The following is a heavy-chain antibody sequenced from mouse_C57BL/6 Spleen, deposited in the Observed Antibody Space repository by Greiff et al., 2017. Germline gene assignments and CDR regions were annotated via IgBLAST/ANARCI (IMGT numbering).Heavy chain of an antibody. CDR1: GFSLTSYG. V-gene: IGHV2-2*01. CDR3: ARNWELGYAMDY. Sequence: QVQLQQSGPGLVQPSQSLSITCTVSGFSLTSYGVHWVRQSPGKGLEWLGVIWSGGSTDYNAAFISRRSISKDNSKSQVFFKMNSLQADDTAIYYCARNWELGYAMDYWGQGTSVTVSS. CDR2: IWSGGST. J-gene: IGHJ4*01. D-gene: IGHD3-1*01.